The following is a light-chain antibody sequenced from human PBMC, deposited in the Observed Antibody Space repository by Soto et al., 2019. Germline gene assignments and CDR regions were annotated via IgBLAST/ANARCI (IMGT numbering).Light chain of an antibody. J-gene: IGLJ2*01. Sequence: QSALTQPASVSGSPGQSITISCTGTSSDVGGYSYVSWYQQYPGKAPKLMIYDVSNRPSGVSDRFSGSKSGNTASLTISGLQAEDEADYYCSSYTSSSTPHVVFGGGTQLTVL. CDR2: DVS. CDR3: SSYTSSSTPHVV. CDR1: SSDVGGYSY. V-gene: IGLV2-14*01.